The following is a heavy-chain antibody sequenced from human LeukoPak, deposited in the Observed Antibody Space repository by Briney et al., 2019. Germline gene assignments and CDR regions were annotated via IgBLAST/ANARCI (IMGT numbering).Heavy chain of an antibody. CDR2: INHSGST. CDR3: ARARKYLEYLAGVGPVPDYYYYYYMDV. Sequence: SETLSLTCAVYGGSISGYYWSWIRQPPGKGLEWIGEINHSGSTNYNPSLKSRVTISVDTSKNQFSLKLSSVTAADTAVYYCARARKYLEYLAGVGPVPDYYYYYYMDVWGKGTTVTISS. D-gene: IGHD1-20*01. V-gene: IGHV4-34*01. CDR1: GGSISGYY. J-gene: IGHJ6*03.